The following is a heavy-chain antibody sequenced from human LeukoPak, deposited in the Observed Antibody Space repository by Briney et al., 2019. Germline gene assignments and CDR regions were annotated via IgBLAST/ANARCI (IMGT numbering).Heavy chain of an antibody. V-gene: IGHV4-39*07. CDR3: ARDTGQQWRINWFDP. Sequence: SETLSLTCSVSGGSISRSSYYWGWIRQPPGKGLEWIGSIYYSGSTYYNPSLKSRVTISVDTSKNQFSLKLSSVTAADTAVYYCARDTGQQWRINWFDPWGQGTLVTVSS. CDR2: IYYSGST. D-gene: IGHD6-19*01. CDR1: GGSISRSSYY. J-gene: IGHJ5*02.